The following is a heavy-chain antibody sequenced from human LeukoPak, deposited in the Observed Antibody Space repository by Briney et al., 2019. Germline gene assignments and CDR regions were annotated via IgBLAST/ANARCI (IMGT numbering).Heavy chain of an antibody. J-gene: IGHJ4*02. CDR2: IRYDGSNK. V-gene: IGHV3-30*02. D-gene: IGHD4-17*01. CDR3: AKILRAAFVSVTTSDY. CDR1: GFTFSSYG. Sequence: AGGSLRLSCAASGFTFSSYGMHWVRQAPGKGLEWVAFIRYDGSNKYYADSVKGRFTISRDNSKNTLYLQMNSLRAEDTAVYYCAKILRAAFVSVTTSDYWGQGTLVTVSS.